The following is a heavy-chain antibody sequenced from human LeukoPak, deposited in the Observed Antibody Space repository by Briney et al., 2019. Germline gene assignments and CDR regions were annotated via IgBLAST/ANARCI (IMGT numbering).Heavy chain of an antibody. D-gene: IGHD6-6*01. CDR3: ARQAGAHSSSSHYYGMDV. J-gene: IGHJ6*02. Sequence: GESLKISCKGSGYSFTSYWIGWVRQMPGKGLEWMGIIYPGDSDTRYSPSFQGQVTISADKSISTAYLQWSSLKASDTAMYYCARQAGAHSSSSHYYGMDVWGQGTTVTVSS. CDR2: IYPGDSDT. V-gene: IGHV5-51*01. CDR1: GYSFTSYW.